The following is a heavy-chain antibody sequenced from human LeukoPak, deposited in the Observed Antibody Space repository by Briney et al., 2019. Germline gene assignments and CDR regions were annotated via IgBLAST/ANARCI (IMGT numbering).Heavy chain of an antibody. J-gene: IGHJ4*02. D-gene: IGHD3-10*01. CDR3: ARFRGSGTNYFDY. CDR1: GGSISSSSYY. CDR2: IFYSGST. V-gene: IGHV4-61*01. Sequence: SETLSLTCTVSGGSISSSSYYWSWIRQPPGKGLEWIGYIFYSGSTSYNPSLKSRVTISVDTSKNQFSLKLSSVTAADTAVYYCARFRGSGTNYFDYWGQGTLVTVSS.